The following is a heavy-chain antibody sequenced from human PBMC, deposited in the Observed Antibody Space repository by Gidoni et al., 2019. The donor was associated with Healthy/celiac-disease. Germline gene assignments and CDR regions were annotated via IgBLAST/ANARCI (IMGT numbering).Heavy chain of an antibody. D-gene: IGHD3-10*01. J-gene: IGHJ6*02. CDR1: GFTFSSYD. CDR2: IGTAGDT. V-gene: IGHV3-13*01. Sequence: EVQLVEFGGGLVQPGGSLRLSCAASGFTFSSYDMHWVRQATGKGLEWVSAIGTAGDTYYPGSVKGRFTISRENAKNSLYLQMNSLRAGDTAVYYCARASPVYYYGSGVMDVWGQGTTVTVSS. CDR3: ARASPVYYYGSGVMDV.